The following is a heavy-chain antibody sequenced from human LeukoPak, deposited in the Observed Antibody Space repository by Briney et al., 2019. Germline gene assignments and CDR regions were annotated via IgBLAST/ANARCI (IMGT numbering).Heavy chain of an antibody. D-gene: IGHD4-17*01. J-gene: IGHJ4*02. CDR1: GFTFRRYS. Sequence: GGSLRLLRAASGFTFRRYSMNGAPEARGKGLECVSYISGTSSPRYYADSVKGRFTITRDNAKNSLYLQMNSLRAEDTAVYYCARDVYGDYAIDYWGQGTLVTVSS. CDR2: ISGTSSPR. V-gene: IGHV3-48*04. CDR3: ARDVYGDYAIDY.